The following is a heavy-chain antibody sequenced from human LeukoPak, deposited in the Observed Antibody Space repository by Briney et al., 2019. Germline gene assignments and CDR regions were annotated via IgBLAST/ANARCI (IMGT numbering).Heavy chain of an antibody. Sequence: ASVTVSCTASGYTFTGYYMHWVRQAPGQGLEWMGWINPNSGGTNYAQKFQGRVTMTRDTSISTAYMELSRLRSDDTAVYYCAITSPGRYSSQTRHFDYWGQGTLVTVSS. J-gene: IGHJ4*02. V-gene: IGHV1-2*02. D-gene: IGHD6-13*01. CDR3: AITSPGRYSSQTRHFDY. CDR2: INPNSGGT. CDR1: GYTFTGYY.